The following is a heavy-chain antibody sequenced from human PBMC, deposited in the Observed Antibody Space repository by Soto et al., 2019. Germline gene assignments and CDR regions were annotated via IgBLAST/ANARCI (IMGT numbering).Heavy chain of an antibody. V-gene: IGHV4-34*01. Sequence: PSETLSLTCAVYGASFIGYYWTWIRQSPGKGLEWIGEINHGGSTNYNPSLKSRVTISVDRSKNQFSLKLSSVTAADTAVYYCARGTEWLLLIWGQGTLVTVSS. J-gene: IGHJ4*02. CDR1: GASFIGYY. CDR2: INHGGST. D-gene: IGHD3-22*01. CDR3: ARGTEWLLLI.